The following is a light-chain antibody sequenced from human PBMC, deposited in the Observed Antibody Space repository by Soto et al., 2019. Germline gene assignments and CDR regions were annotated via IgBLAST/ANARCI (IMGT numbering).Light chain of an antibody. V-gene: IGLV2-14*01. CDR1: SRDIGAYNL. CDR3: STYTTRGTLV. J-gene: IGLJ2*01. CDR2: EVR. Sequence: QSALTQPASVSGSPGQSITISCSGTSRDIGAYNLVSWYQQPPGKAPKLLIYEVRNRPSGISYRFSGSKSGTTASLTISSLLPEDEADYYCSTYTTRGTLVFGGGTKLTVL.